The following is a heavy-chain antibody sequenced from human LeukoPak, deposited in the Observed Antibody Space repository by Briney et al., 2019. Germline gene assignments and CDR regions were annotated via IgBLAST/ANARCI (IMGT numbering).Heavy chain of an antibody. V-gene: IGHV3-53*01. CDR3: ARGPLHYASGPYFRADS. CDR2: ISGGGNT. D-gene: IGHD3-10*01. J-gene: IGHJ5*01. Sequence: PGGSLRLSCAASGFTVITNDMTWVRQAPGKGLEWVSGISGGGNTFYADSVKGRFTISRDNAKSTLYPQMNSLTVEDTAVYYCARGPLHYASGPYFRADSWGPGTLVTVSS. CDR1: GFTVITND.